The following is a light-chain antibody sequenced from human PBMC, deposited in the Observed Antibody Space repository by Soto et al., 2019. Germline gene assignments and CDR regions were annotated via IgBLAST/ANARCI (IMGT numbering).Light chain of an antibody. CDR1: QSIISSL. CDR2: KAS. Sequence: DIQMTQSPSTLSASVGDRVTITCRASQSIISSLLAWYQQKPGKPPKLLMYKASSLQSGVPSRFSGSGSGTEFTLTISSLQPDDFATYYCQQYNSYYTFGQGTNLEIK. CDR3: QQYNSYYT. J-gene: IGKJ2*01. V-gene: IGKV1-5*03.